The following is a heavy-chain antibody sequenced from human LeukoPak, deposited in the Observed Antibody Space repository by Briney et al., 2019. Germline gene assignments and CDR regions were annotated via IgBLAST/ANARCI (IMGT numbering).Heavy chain of an antibody. J-gene: IGHJ4*02. CDR3: AKDIGGGSSAWSFDY. CDR2: ISWNSGSI. Sequence: PGGSLRLSCAASGFTFSSYAMHWVRQAPGKGLEWVSGISWNSGSIGYADSVKGRFTISRDNAKNSLYLQMNSLRAEDTALYYCAKDIGGGSSAWSFDYWGQGTLVTVSS. CDR1: GFTFSSYA. V-gene: IGHV3-9*01. D-gene: IGHD2-15*01.